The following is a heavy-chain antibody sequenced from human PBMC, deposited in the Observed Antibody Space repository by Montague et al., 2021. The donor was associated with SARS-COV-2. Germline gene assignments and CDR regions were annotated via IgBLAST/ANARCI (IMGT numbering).Heavy chain of an antibody. CDR1: GFTVSSNY. V-gene: IGHV3-53*01. J-gene: IGHJ6*02. CDR2: IDAIGNT. CDR3: ARDERRASKWSYGLDV. D-gene: IGHD2-15*01. Sequence: SLRLSCAASGFTVSSNYLTRVRQAPGRGLEWVSFIDAIGNTYYADSVKGRFTVSRDNSKNTVYLQMNSLRVEDTAIYYCARDERRASKWSYGLDVWGPGTPVTVSS.